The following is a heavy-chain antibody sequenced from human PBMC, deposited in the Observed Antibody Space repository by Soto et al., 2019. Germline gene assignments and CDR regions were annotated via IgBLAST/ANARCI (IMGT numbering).Heavy chain of an antibody. D-gene: IGHD5-18*01. J-gene: IGHJ4*02. CDR3: ASWRGGYTYGLDH. CDR2: INNDGTST. CDR1: GFTFSSQW. Sequence: EVQLVESGGGLVQPGGSLRLSCAASGFTFSSQWLHWVRQAPGKGLEWISRINNDGTSTNYADSVKGRFTVSRDNAKKTMSLQMNSLRAEDTAVYYCASWRGGYTYGLDHWGQGTPVTVSS. V-gene: IGHV3-74*01.